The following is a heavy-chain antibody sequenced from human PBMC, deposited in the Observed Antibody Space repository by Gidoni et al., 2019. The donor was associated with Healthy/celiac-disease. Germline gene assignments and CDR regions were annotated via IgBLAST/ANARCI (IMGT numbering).Heavy chain of an antibody. V-gene: IGHV3-23*01. J-gene: IGHJ4*02. Sequence: EVQLLESGGGLVQPGGSLRLSCAASGFTFSSYAMSWVRQAPGKGLEWVSAISGSGGSTYYADSVKGRFTISRDNSKNTLYLQMNSLRAEDTAVYYCAKDRPTYYYDSSAHLDYWGQGTLVTVSS. CDR3: AKDRPTYYYDSSAHLDY. CDR1: GFTFSSYA. D-gene: IGHD3-22*01. CDR2: ISGSGGST.